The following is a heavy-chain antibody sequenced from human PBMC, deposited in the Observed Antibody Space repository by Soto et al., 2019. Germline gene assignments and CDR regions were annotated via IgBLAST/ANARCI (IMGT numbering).Heavy chain of an antibody. CDR2: INPSGGST. D-gene: IGHD5-18*01. V-gene: IGHV1-46*03. J-gene: IGHJ6*03. CDR1: GYTFTSYY. CDR3: ARDGPNVDTAMVRYYYYYMDV. Sequence: GASVKVSCKASGYTFTSYYMHWVRQAPGQGLEWMGIINPSGGSTSYAQKFQGSVTMTRDTSTSTVYMELSSLRSEDTAVYYCARDGPNVDTAMVRYYYYYMDVWGKGTTVTVSS.